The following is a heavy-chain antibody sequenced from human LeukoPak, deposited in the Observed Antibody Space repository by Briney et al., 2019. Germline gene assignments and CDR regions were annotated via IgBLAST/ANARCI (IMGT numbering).Heavy chain of an antibody. V-gene: IGHV1-69*13. Sequence: ASVKVSCKASGGTFSSYAISWVRQAPGQGFEWMGGIIPIFGTANYAQKFQGRVTITADESTSTAYMELSSLRSEDTAVYYCARDKSSNYYYYYGMDVWGQGTTVTVSS. CDR2: IIPIFGTA. CDR1: GGTFSSYA. J-gene: IGHJ6*02. CDR3: ARDKSSNYYYYYGMDV.